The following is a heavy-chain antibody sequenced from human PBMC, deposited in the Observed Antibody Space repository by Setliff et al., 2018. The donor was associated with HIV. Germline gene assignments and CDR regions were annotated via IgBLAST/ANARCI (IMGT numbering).Heavy chain of an antibody. V-gene: IGHV4-4*07. CDR2: IDSSGTT. J-gene: IGHJ5*02. CDR1: GGSFGVYR. Sequence: SETLSLTCTISGGSFGVYRWSWIRQSAGRGLEWIGRIDSSGTTDYKPSLKGRVAISVETSRKQLSLRVNSVTAADTALYFFARDRHSSGLGGYGPWGPGILVTVSS. D-gene: IGHD3-16*01. CDR3: ARDRHSSGLGGYGP.